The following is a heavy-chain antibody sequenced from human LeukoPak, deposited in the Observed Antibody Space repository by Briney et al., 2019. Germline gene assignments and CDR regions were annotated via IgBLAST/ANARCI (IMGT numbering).Heavy chain of an antibody. Sequence: SETLPLTCTVSGGSISTFYWSWIRQPAGKGLEWIGRIYTRGNTNYSPSLKSRVTMSIDTSKNQFSLRLSSVTAADTAVYYCARNRWFGESFCMDVWGKGTTVTISS. V-gene: IGHV4-4*07. J-gene: IGHJ6*03. CDR1: GGSISTFY. D-gene: IGHD3-10*01. CDR3: ARNRWFGESFCMDV. CDR2: IYTRGNT.